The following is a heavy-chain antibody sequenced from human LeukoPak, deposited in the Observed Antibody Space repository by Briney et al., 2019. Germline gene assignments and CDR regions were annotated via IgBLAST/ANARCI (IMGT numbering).Heavy chain of an antibody. CDR3: AGEGLSLWFGELSNAFDI. J-gene: IGHJ3*02. CDR2: IYSGGST. Sequence: GGSLRLSCAASGFTVSSNYMSWVRQAPGKGLEWVSVIYSGGSTYYADSVKGRFTISRDNSKNTLYLQMNSLRAEDTAVYYCAGEGLSLWFGELSNAFDIWGQGTMVTVSS. D-gene: IGHD3-10*01. V-gene: IGHV3-66*01. CDR1: GFTVSSNY.